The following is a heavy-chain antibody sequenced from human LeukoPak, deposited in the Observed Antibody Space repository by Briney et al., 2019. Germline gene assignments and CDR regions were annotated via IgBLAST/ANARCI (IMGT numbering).Heavy chain of an antibody. Sequence: SETLSLTCTVSGLSISSYYWSWIRQPPGKGLEWIGYIYTSGSTNYNPTLKSRVTISVDTSKNPFSLKLSSVTAADTAVYYCARSRRAGKNWFDPWGQGTLVTVSS. D-gene: IGHD6-13*01. J-gene: IGHJ5*02. CDR2: IYTSGST. CDR1: GLSISSYY. V-gene: IGHV4-4*09. CDR3: ARSRRAGKNWFDP.